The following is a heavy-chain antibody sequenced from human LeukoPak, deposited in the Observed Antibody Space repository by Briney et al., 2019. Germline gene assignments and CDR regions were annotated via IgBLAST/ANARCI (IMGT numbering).Heavy chain of an antibody. V-gene: IGHV3-21*01. CDR3: AKDQYYYDSSGRTFDY. CDR2: ISSSSSYI. Sequence: PGGSLRLSCAASGFTFSTYNTNWVRQAPGKGLEWVSSISSSSSYIYYADSVKGRFTISRDNSKNTLYLQMNSLRAEDTAVYYCAKDQYYYDSSGRTFDYWGQGTLVTVSS. D-gene: IGHD3-22*01. CDR1: GFTFSTYN. J-gene: IGHJ4*02.